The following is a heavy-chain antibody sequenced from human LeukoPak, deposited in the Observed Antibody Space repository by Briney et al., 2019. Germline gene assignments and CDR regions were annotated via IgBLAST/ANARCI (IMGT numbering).Heavy chain of an antibody. CDR2: ISGSGGST. V-gene: IGHV3-23*01. CDR1: GFTFSSYA. D-gene: IGHD3-10*01. J-gene: IGHJ4*02. CDR3: AKDSDYYDSGSYFDY. Sequence: GGSLRLSCAASGFTFSSYAMIWVRQAPGKGLEGVSVISGSGGSTNYADSVKGRFTISRDSSKSTLYLQMNTLRAEDTAVYYCAKDSDYYDSGSYFDYWGQGTLVTVSS.